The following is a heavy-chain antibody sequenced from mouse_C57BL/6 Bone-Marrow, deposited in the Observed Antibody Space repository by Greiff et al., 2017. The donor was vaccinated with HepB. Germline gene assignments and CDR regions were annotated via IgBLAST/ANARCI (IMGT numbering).Heavy chain of an antibody. CDR1: GYTFTDYY. J-gene: IGHJ4*01. CDR2: INPNNGGT. V-gene: IGHV1-26*01. Sequence: EVKLQQSGPELVKPGASVKISCKASGYTFTDYYMNWVKQSHGKSLEWIGDINPNNGGTSYNQKFKGKATLTVDKSSSTAYMELRSLTSEDSAVYYCARSPYYYGSSYRMDYWGQGTSVTVSS. D-gene: IGHD1-1*01. CDR3: ARSPYYYGSSYRMDY.